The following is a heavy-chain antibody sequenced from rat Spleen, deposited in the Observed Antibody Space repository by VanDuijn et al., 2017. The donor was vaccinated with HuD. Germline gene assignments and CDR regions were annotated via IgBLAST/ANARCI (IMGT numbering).Heavy chain of an antibody. CDR2: ISYDGSST. Sequence: EVQLVESDGGLVQPGRSLKLSCAASGFTFSDYALAWVRQSPKKGLEWVATISYDGSSTYYRDSVKGRFTISRDNAKSTLYLQMDSLRSEDTATYYCARLYGYNYYFDYWGQGVMVTVSS. V-gene: IGHV5-7*01. CDR3: ARLYGYNYYFDY. J-gene: IGHJ2*01. D-gene: IGHD1-9*01. CDR1: GFTFSDYA.